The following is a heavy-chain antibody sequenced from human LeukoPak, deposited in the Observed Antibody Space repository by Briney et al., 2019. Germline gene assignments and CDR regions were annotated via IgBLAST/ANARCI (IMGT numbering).Heavy chain of an antibody. CDR3: ANADGEKDAFDI. V-gene: IGHV1-2*02. Sequence: ASVKVSCKASGHTFTGYYMHWVRQAPGQGLEWMGWINPNSGGTNYAQKFQGRVTMTRDTSISTAYMELSRLRSDDTAVYYCANADGEKDAFDIWGQGTMVTVSS. D-gene: IGHD5-24*01. J-gene: IGHJ3*02. CDR1: GHTFTGYY. CDR2: INPNSGGT.